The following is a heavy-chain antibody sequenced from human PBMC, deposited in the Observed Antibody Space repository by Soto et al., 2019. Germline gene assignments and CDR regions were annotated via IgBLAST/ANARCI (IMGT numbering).Heavy chain of an antibody. Sequence: GGSLRLSCTASGFTFTTFAISWVRQAPGKGLEWVSAISGGGDGTYYADSVKGRFTISRDNSKNTVHLQMNSLRAEDTAVYYCAKEDDYGDYEHDAFDVWGQGTMVTVSS. V-gene: IGHV3-23*01. CDR2: ISGGGDGT. J-gene: IGHJ3*01. CDR1: GFTFTTFA. D-gene: IGHD4-17*01. CDR3: AKEDDYGDYEHDAFDV.